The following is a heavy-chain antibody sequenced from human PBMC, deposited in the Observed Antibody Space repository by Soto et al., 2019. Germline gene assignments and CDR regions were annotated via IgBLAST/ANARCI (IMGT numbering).Heavy chain of an antibody. V-gene: IGHV4-61*08. D-gene: IGHD3-22*01. Sequence: LATLSLTCTVTGDSVSSSDFYCTWIRQPPGKPLEWIPYVYSTGTTNYSPSLKSRVDMSVDTSENQLSLKVRSVTAAHAAVYYCAREGGSYDSGGYLIRGAFDIWGQGTMVT. CDR2: VYSTGTT. CDR3: AREGGSYDSGGYLIRGAFDI. J-gene: IGHJ3*02. CDR1: GDSVSSSDFY.